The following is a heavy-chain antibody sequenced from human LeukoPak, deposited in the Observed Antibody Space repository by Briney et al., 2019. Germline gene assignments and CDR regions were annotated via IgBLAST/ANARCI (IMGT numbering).Heavy chain of an antibody. CDR3: ARAGTTVTVDY. D-gene: IGHD4-17*01. Sequence: PSETLSLTCAVYGGSFSGYCWSWIRQPPGKGLEWIGEINHSGSTNYNPSLKSRVTISVDTSKNQFSLKLSSVTAADTAVYYCARAGTTVTVDYWGQGTLVTVSS. V-gene: IGHV4-34*01. CDR1: GGSFSGYC. J-gene: IGHJ4*02. CDR2: INHSGST.